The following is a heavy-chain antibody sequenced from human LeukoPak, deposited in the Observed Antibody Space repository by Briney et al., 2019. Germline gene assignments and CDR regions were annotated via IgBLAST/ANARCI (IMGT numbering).Heavy chain of an antibody. J-gene: IGHJ5*02. CDR3: ASGQSDWFDP. Sequence: SVKVSCKASRGTFSSYAISWVRQAPGQGLEGMGGINPIFGTANYAQKFQDRVMITTDESTSTAYMELSSRRPEDTAVYYCASGQSDWFDPWGQGTLVTVSS. CDR1: RGTFSSYA. CDR2: INPIFGTA. V-gene: IGHV1-69*05.